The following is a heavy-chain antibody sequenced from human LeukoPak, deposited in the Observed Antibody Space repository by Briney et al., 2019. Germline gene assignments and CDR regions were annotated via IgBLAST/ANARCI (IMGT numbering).Heavy chain of an antibody. CDR1: GYTFTAYY. CDR3: AREIPYCSSTSCSDAFDI. J-gene: IGHJ3*02. D-gene: IGHD2-2*01. V-gene: IGHV1-2*02. CDR2: INPNSGGT. Sequence: ASVKVSCKASGYTFTAYYMHWVRQAPGQGLEWLGWINPNSGGTNYAQQFQGRITMTRDTSISTAYMELSRLRSDDAAVYYCAREIPYCSSTSCSDAFDIWGQGTKVTVSS.